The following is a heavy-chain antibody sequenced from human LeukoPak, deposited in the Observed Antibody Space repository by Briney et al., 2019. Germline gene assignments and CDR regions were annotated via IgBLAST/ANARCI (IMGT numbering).Heavy chain of an antibody. CDR1: GLTFSSYA. CDR2: ISYDGSNK. CDR3: AGEPQPDYDFWSATGHSNDY. D-gene: IGHD3-3*01. V-gene: IGHV3-30-3*01. Sequence: PGGSLRLSCAASGLTFSSYAMHWVRQAPGKGLEWVAVISYDGSNKYYADSVKGRFTISRDNSKNTLYLQMNSLRAEDTAVYYCAGEPQPDYDFWSATGHSNDYWGQGTLVTVSS. J-gene: IGHJ4*02.